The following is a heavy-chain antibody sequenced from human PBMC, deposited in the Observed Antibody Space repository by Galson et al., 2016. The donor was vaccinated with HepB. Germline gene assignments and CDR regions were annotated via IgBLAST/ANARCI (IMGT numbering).Heavy chain of an antibody. CDR1: GYTFTTYY. V-gene: IGHV1-46*01. D-gene: IGHD5-12*01. CDR3: ARGRGSDYSASDFGY. Sequence: SVKVSCKASGYTFTTYYMHWVRQAPGQGLEWMGIIKPGGGSTSYAQKFQDRLTLTRDTSTRTVYLELSSLRSEDTAVYYCARGRGSDYSASDFGYWGQGTLFTVSS. CDR2: IKPGGGST. J-gene: IGHJ4*02.